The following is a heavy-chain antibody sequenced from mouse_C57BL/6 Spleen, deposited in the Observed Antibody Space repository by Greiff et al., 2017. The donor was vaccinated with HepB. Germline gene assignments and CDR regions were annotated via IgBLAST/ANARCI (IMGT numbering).Heavy chain of an antibody. V-gene: IGHV1-15*01. CDR1: GYTFTDYE. D-gene: IGHD4-1*01. CDR3: TREGLGRAWFAY. Sequence: QVQLQQSGAELVRPGASVTLSCKASGYTFTDYEMHWVKQTPVHGLEWIGAIDPETGGTAYNQKFKGKAILTADKSSSTAYMELRSLTSEDSAVYYCTREGLGRAWFAYGGQGTLVTVSA. J-gene: IGHJ3*01. CDR2: IDPETGGT.